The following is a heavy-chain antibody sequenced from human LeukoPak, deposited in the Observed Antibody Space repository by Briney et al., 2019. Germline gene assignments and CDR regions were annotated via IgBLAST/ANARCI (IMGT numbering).Heavy chain of an antibody. Sequence: SVKVSCKASGGTFSSYAISWVRQAPGQGLEWMGGIIPIFGTANYAQKFQGRVTITADESTSTAYMELSSLRSEDTAVYYCARATYGDYFSIDYSGQGTLVTVSS. J-gene: IGHJ4*02. V-gene: IGHV1-69*13. CDR2: IIPIFGTA. CDR3: ARATYGDYFSIDY. CDR1: GGTFSSYA. D-gene: IGHD4-17*01.